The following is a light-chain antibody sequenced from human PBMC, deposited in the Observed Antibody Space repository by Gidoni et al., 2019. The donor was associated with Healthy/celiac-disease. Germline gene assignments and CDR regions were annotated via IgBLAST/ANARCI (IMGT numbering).Light chain of an antibody. Sequence: DIQMTQSPSSLSASVGDRVTITCRASQSISSYLNWYHQKPGKAPKPLIYAASSLQSGVPSRFSGSGSGTDFTLTISRLQPEDFATYYCQQSYSTPRALTFGGXTKVEIK. CDR3: QQSYSTPRALT. V-gene: IGKV1-39*01. J-gene: IGKJ4*01. CDR2: AAS. CDR1: QSISSY.